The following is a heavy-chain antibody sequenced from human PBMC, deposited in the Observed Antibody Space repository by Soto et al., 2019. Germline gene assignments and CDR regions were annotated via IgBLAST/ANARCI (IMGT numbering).Heavy chain of an antibody. V-gene: IGHV4-61*01. CDR1: GGSVSSTTTY. D-gene: IGHD3-10*01. J-gene: IGHJ6*02. CDR3: ARDRLREVRGRNFYFYGMDV. CDR2: FFYDGST. Sequence: KPSETLSLTCTVSGGSVSSTTTYWSWIRQSPGKGLEWIGYFFYDGSTNYNPSLKSRVAISVNTSKNQFSLRLSSVTTADTAVYYCARDRLREVRGRNFYFYGMDVWGQGTTVTVSS.